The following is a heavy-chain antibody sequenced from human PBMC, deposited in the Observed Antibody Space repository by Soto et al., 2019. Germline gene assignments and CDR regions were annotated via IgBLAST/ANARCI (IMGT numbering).Heavy chain of an antibody. D-gene: IGHD3-22*01. CDR1: GFTVSGYW. Sequence: EVQLVESGGGLVQPGGSLRLSCAVSGFTVSGYWMHWVRQAPGKGLTWVSRINSDGRYTTSADSVKGGFITSKDNARNTLYLQMNSLRIEDTAVYYCTRALDAMIPTAYRGQGTVVTVSS. CDR3: TRALDAMIPTAY. CDR2: INSDGRYT. V-gene: IGHV3-74*01. J-gene: IGHJ4*02.